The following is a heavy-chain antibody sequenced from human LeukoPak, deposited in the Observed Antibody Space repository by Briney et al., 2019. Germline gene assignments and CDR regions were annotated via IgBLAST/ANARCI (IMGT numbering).Heavy chain of an antibody. CDR1: GGSFSSSGCI. CDR2: VYYSGST. CDR3: ARHAGHSGRNLFAFDI. D-gene: IGHD1-26*01. V-gene: IGHV4-39*01. Sequence: SETLSLTCTVSGGSFSSSGCIGGWIRQSPGRGLEWIGSVYYSGSTYYNPSLKGRVTISVDTSKNQFSLRLNSVTATDTAVYYCARHAGHSGRNLFAFDIWGQGTMVTVSS. J-gene: IGHJ3*02.